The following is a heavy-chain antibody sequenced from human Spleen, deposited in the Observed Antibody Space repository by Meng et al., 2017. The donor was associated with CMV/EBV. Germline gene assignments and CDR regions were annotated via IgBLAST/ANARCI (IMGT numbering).Heavy chain of an antibody. Sequence: QVQRQQGGAGLLKPSEALSLTCAVYGGSFSGYYWSWIRQPPGKGLEWIGEINHSGSTNYNPSLKSRVTISVDTTKNQCSLKLSSATAADTAVYYCARGRYGYGYWGQGTLVTVSS. CDR2: INHSGST. CDR3: ARGRYGYGY. J-gene: IGHJ4*02. CDR1: GGSFSGYY. V-gene: IGHV4-34*01. D-gene: IGHD5-18*01.